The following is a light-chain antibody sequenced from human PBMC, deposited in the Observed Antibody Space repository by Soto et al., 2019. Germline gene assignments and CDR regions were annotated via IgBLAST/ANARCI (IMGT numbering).Light chain of an antibody. CDR1: QTINNF. CDR2: AAS. CDR3: QQYNSYPWT. V-gene: IGKV1-39*01. J-gene: IGKJ1*01. Sequence: DIQVTQSPSSLSASVGDRVTITCRASQTINNFLHWYQQKPGEAPKLLIFAASRLHSGVPSRFSGSRSGTDFTLTISSLQPEDFATYYCQQYNSYPWTFGQGTKVEIK.